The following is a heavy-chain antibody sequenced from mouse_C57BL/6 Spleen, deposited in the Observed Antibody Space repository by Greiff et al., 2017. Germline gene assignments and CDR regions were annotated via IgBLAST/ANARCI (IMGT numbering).Heavy chain of an antibody. CDR1: GFSLTSYG. V-gene: IGHV2-2*01. CDR2: IWSGGST. D-gene: IGHD2-5*01. J-gene: IGHJ1*03. Sequence: VKLVESGPGLVQPSQSLSITCTVSGFSLTSYGVHWVRQSPGKGLEWLGVIWSGGSTDYNAAFISRLSISKDNSKSQVFFKMNSLQADDTAIYYCARNSNYVGYWYFDVWGTGTTVTVSS. CDR3: ARNSNYVGYWYFDV.